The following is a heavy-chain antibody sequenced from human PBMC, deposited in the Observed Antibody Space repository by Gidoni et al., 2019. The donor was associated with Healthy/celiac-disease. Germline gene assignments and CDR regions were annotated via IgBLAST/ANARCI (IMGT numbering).Heavy chain of an antibody. V-gene: IGHV4-30-2*01. Sequence: QLQLQESGSGLVKPSQTLSLTCTVSGGSISSGGYSWSWIRQPPGKGLEWIGYIYHSGSTYYNPSLKSRVTISVDRSKNQFSLKLSSVTAADTAVYYCARESFTMVRGVIIPNWFDPWGQGTLVTVSS. CDR1: GGSISSGGYS. J-gene: IGHJ5*02. CDR2: IYHSGST. D-gene: IGHD3-10*01. CDR3: ARESFTMVRGVIIPNWFDP.